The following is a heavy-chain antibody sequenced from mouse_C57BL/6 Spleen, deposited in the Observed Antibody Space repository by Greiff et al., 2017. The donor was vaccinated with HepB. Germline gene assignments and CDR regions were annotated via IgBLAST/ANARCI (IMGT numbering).Heavy chain of an antibody. D-gene: IGHD4-1*01. CDR2: INPYNGGT. V-gene: IGHV1-19*01. CDR3: ARMGGNWDEAWFAY. CDR1: GYTFTDYY. Sequence: EVQLQQSGPVLVKPGASVKMSCKASGYTFTDYYMNWVKQSHGKSLEWIGVINPYNGGTSYNQKFKGKATLTVDKSSSTAYMELNSLTSEDSAVYYCARMGGNWDEAWFAYWGQGTLVTVSA. J-gene: IGHJ3*01.